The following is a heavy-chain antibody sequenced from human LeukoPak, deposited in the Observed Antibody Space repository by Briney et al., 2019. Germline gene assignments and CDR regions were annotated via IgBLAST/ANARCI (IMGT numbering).Heavy chain of an antibody. CDR1: GFTFSGSG. V-gene: IGHV3-73*01. Sequence: GGSLRLSCAASGFTFSGSGMHWVRQASGKGLEWVGRIRSKANSYATAYAASVKGRFTISRDDSKNTAYLQMNSLKTEDTAVYYCARAAAETGAFRDNWFDPWGQGTLVTVSS. CDR2: IRSKANSYAT. CDR3: ARAAAETGAFRDNWFDP. J-gene: IGHJ5*02. D-gene: IGHD6-19*01.